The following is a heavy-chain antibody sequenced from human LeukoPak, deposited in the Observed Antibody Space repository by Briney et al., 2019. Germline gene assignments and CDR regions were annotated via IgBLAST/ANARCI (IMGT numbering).Heavy chain of an antibody. CDR2: IYSGGST. J-gene: IGHJ3*02. CDR3: ARVKGWELRFLEWATNFDI. D-gene: IGHD3-3*01. V-gene: IGHV3-66*02. Sequence: GGSLRLSCAASGFTVSSNYMTWVRQAPGSGLEWVSVIYSGGSTYYADSVKGRFTISRDNSKNTLYLQMNSLRAEDTAVYYCARVKGWELRFLEWATNFDIWGQGTMVTVSS. CDR1: GFTVSSNY.